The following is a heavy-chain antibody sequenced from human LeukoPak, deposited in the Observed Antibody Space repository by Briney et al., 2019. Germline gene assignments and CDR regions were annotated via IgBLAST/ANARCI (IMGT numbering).Heavy chain of an antibody. J-gene: IGHJ5*02. D-gene: IGHD3-22*01. CDR1: GFTFSNYW. CDR2: INGDGINT. Sequence: GGSLRLSCAASGFTFSNYWMHWVRQAPGKGLVWVSRINGDGINTSYADSVKGRFTISRDNAKNTLNLQMNSLRAEDTAVYYCARDLGQYYDTSDNWFDPWGQGTLVTASS. CDR3: ARDLGQYYDTSDNWFDP. V-gene: IGHV3-74*01.